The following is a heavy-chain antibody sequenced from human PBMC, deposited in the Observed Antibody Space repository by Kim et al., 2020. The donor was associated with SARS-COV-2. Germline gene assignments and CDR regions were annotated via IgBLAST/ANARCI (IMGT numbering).Heavy chain of an antibody. J-gene: IGHJ4*02. CDR2: IYYSGST. V-gene: IGHV4-59*13. Sequence: SETLSLTCTVSGGSISSYYWSWIRQPPGKGLEWIGYIYYSGSTNYNPSLKSRVTISVDTSKNQFSLKLSSVTAADTAVYYCASSPKTYYYDSSGFNYWGQGTLVTVSS. CDR3: ASSPKTYYYDSSGFNY. CDR1: GGSISSYY. D-gene: IGHD3-22*01.